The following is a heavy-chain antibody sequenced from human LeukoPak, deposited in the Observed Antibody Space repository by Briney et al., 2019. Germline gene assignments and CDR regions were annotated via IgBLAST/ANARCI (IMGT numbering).Heavy chain of an antibody. J-gene: IGHJ4*02. V-gene: IGHV4-39*01. Sequence: SETLALTCTVSGGSISSSRYYWGWIRQPPGKGLEWIGTIYYSGSTFYNPSLESRVTISVDTSKNQFSLKLTSVTAADTAVYYCERLVGAATDPFDYWGLGTLVTVS. D-gene: IGHD1-26*01. CDR3: ERLVGAATDPFDY. CDR2: IYYSGST. CDR1: GGSISSSRYY.